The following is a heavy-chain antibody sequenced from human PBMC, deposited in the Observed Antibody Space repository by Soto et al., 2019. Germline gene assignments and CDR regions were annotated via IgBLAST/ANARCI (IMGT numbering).Heavy chain of an antibody. D-gene: IGHD3-3*01. CDR3: ARSDFWSGYYTDY. Sequence: PSETLSLTCTVSSDSISSSSYTWGWIRQPPGKGLEWIGFVYYTGNTYYNPSLKSRVTISVDTSKNQFSLKLSSVTAADTAVYYCARSDFWSGYYTDYWGQGTLVTVSS. V-gene: IGHV4-30-4*08. CDR1: SDSISSSSYT. J-gene: IGHJ4*02. CDR2: VYYTGNT.